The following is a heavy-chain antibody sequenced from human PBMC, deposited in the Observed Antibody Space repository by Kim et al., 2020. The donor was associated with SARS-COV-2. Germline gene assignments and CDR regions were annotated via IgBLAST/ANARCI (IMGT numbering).Heavy chain of an antibody. CDR2: IYYSGST. CDR3: ARSLWFGELLSYGMDV. CDR1: GGSISSYY. D-gene: IGHD3-10*01. V-gene: IGHV4-59*13. J-gene: IGHJ6*02. Sequence: SETLSLTCTVSGGSISSYYWSWIRQPPGKGLEWIGYIYYSGSTNYNPSLKSRVTISVDTSKNQFSLKLSSVTAADTAVYYCARSLWFGELLSYGMDVWG.